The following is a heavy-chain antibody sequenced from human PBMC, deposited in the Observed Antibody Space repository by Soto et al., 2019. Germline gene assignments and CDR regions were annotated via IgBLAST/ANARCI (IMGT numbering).Heavy chain of an antibody. CDR2: ISYDGSNK. J-gene: IGHJ4*02. D-gene: IGHD2-8*01. CDR3: ARESCTNGVCYKDY. V-gene: IGHV3-30*03. CDR1: GFTFSSYG. Sequence: PGGSLRLSCAASGFTFSSYGMHWVRQAPGKGLEWVAVISYDGSNKYYADSVKGRFTISRDNSKNTLYLQMNSLRAADTAVYYCARESCTNGVCYKDYWGQGTLVTVSS.